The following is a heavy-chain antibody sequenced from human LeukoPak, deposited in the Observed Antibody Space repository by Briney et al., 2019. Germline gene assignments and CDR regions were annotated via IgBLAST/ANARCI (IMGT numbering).Heavy chain of an antibody. D-gene: IGHD5-18*01. V-gene: IGHV1-58*02. CDR3: AADPDTTMAFDC. Sequence: ASVKVSCKASGFTFTSSSIQWIRQARGQRLEWIGRIVGDSTDTYYAQRFQERVTIARDMSTSTAYLELSSLRSEDTAVYYCAADPDTTMAFDCWGQGTLVTVSS. J-gene: IGHJ4*02. CDR2: IVGDSTDT. CDR1: GFTFTSSS.